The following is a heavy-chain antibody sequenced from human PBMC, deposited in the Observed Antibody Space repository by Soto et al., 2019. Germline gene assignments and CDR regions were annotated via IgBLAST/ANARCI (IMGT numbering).Heavy chain of an antibody. CDR3: ARMVGGSHYAAFDF. D-gene: IGHD1-26*01. CDR2: ISAYNANT. Sequence: QVPLVQSGAEVKKPGASVKVSCKASGYTLINYGISWVRQAPGQGVEWMGWISAYNANTNYAQKFQGRVAMTIDTSTSTAYMELRSLRSDDTAVYFCARMVGGSHYAAFDFWGQGTLVTVSS. V-gene: IGHV1-18*01. J-gene: IGHJ4*02. CDR1: GYTLINYG.